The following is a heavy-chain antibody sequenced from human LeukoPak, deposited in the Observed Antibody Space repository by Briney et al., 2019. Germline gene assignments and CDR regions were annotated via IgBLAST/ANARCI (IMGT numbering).Heavy chain of an antibody. CDR3: ARPLTGYSNTFVY. J-gene: IGHJ4*02. V-gene: IGHV4-39*01. CDR1: GGPIRGTSYY. D-gene: IGHD4-11*01. Sequence: PPETLSLTCIVSGGPIRGTSYYWGWIRQSPGKGLEWIGSVSYSGSPYYNPSLKSRVAISIDTSKNLFSLELTSVTAADTAVYYCARPLTGYSNTFVYWGQGTMVTVSS. CDR2: VSYSGSP.